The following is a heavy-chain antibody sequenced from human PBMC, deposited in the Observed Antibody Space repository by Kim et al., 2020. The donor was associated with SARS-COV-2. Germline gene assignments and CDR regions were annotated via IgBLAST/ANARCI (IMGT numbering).Heavy chain of an antibody. J-gene: IGHJ4*02. CDR2: INTNTGNP. D-gene: IGHD5-12*01. CDR3: ARNTSVYDGYFDY. V-gene: IGHV7-4-1*02. Sequence: ASVKVSCTASGYTFTNYVINWVRQAPGQGLEWMGWINTNTGNPTYAQGSTVRFVFSLNTSVNTVYLQISSLKAEDTAVYYCARNTSVYDGYFDYLGQG. CDR1: GYTFTNYV.